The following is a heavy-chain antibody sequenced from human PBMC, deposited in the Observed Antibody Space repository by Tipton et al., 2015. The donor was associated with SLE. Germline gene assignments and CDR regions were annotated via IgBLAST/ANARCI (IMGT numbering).Heavy chain of an antibody. CDR2: IRSKAYGGTS. J-gene: IGHJ4*02. V-gene: IGHV3-49*03. D-gene: IGHD6-6*01. CDR1: GFIFGDYA. CDR3: ARGARGPDY. Sequence: RSLRLSCTASGFIFGDYAMSWFRQAPGKGLEWVGFIRSKAYGGTSEYAASVKGRFSISIDDSKRIAYLQMNSLKTEDKAVYYCARGARGPDYWGQGPLVTVSS.